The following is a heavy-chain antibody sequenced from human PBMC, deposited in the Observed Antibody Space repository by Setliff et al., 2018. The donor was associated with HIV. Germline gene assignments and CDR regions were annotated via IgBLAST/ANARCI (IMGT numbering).Heavy chain of an antibody. J-gene: IGHJ5*02. CDR1: GGSISSGGYY. CDR2: IYSSGST. D-gene: IGHD3-10*01. V-gene: IGHV4-31*03. CDR3: ARSLGGRFDP. Sequence: SETLSLTCTVSGGSISSGGYYWSWIRQHPGRGLEWIGYIYSSGSTYNNPSLKSRVTISLETPKEQFSLNLSSVTAADTAVYYCARSLGGRFDPWGQGTLVTVSS.